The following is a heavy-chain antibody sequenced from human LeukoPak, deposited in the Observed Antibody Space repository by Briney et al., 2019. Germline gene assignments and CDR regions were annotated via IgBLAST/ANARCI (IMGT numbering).Heavy chain of an antibody. CDR3: ARDRRSGWGHAFDV. J-gene: IGHJ3*01. CDR2: IYTGGHI. D-gene: IGHD6-19*01. V-gene: IGHV3-53*01. CDR1: GFTVSNTY. Sequence: PGGSLRLSCTASGFTVSNTYVTWVRQAPGKGLDWVSVIYTGGHIYYADSVKGRFTISSDYSKNTVYLQLNNLRAEDTAIYYCARDRRSGWGHAFDVWGHGTMVTVSS.